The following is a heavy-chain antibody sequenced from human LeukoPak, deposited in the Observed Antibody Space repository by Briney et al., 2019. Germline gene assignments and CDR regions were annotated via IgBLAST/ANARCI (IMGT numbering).Heavy chain of an antibody. CDR3: ARAAATTTSFDY. CDR2: IYYSGST. V-gene: IGHV4-59*01. J-gene: IGHJ4*02. CDR1: GGSISNYY. Sequence: SETLSLTCTVSGGSISNYYWSWIRQPPGEGLEWIGYIYYSGSTNYNPSLKSRVTISVDTSKNQFSLKLRSVTAADTAVYYCARAAATTTSFDYWGQGTLVTVSS. D-gene: IGHD1-26*01.